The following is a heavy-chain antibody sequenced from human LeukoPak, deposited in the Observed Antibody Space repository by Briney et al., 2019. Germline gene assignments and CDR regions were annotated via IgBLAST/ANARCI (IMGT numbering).Heavy chain of an antibody. CDR2: MNPNSGNT. Sequence: ASVKVSCKASGYTFTSYDINWVRQATGQGLEWMGWMNPNSGNTGYAQKFQGRVTMTRNTSISTAYMELSSLRSEDTAVYHCARGRTATVINWFDPWGQGTLVTVSS. J-gene: IGHJ5*02. V-gene: IGHV1-8*01. CDR1: GYTFTSYD. D-gene: IGHD4-11*01. CDR3: ARGRTATVINWFDP.